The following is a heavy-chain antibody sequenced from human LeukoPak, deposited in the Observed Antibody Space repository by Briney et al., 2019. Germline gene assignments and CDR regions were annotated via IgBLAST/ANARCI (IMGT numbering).Heavy chain of an antibody. J-gene: IGHJ2*01. CDR3: ARRGHCSGGSCYSDSHWYFDL. D-gene: IGHD2-15*01. CDR2: INPSGGST. Sequence: ASVKVSCKASGYTFTSYYMHWVRQAPGQGLEWMGIINPSGGSTSYAQKFQGRVTMTRDTSTSTVYMELSSLRSEDTAVYYCARRGHCSGGSCYSDSHWYFDLWGRGTLVTVSS. V-gene: IGHV1-46*01. CDR1: GYTFTSYY.